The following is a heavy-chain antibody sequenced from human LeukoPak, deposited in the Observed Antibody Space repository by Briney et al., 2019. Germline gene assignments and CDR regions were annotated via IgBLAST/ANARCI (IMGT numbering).Heavy chain of an antibody. CDR1: GGSISSYY. CDR3: ARELRNDFWKVAWFDP. J-gene: IGHJ5*02. Sequence: SETLSLTCTVSGGSISSYYWSWIRQPPGKGLEWIGYIYYSGSTNYNPSVKSRVTISVDTSKNQFSLKLSSVTAADTAVYYCARELRNDFWKVAWFDPWGQGTLVTVSS. D-gene: IGHD3-3*01. CDR2: IYYSGST. V-gene: IGHV4-59*01.